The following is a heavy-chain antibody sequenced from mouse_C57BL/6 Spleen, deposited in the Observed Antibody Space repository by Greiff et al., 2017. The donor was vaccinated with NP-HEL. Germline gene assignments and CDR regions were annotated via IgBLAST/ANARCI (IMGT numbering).Heavy chain of an antibody. Sequence: QVQLQQSGPGLVQPSQSLSITCTVSGFSLTSYGVHWVRQSPGKGLEWLGVIWSGGSTDYNAAFISSLSISKDNSKSQVFFKMNSLQADDTAIYYCARNWDYGSSYGYFDVWGTGTTVTVSS. V-gene: IGHV2-2*01. D-gene: IGHD1-1*01. CDR1: GFSLTSYG. CDR2: IWSGGST. CDR3: ARNWDYGSSYGYFDV. J-gene: IGHJ1*03.